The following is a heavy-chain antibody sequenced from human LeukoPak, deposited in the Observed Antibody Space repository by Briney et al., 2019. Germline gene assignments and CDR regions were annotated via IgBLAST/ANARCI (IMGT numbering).Heavy chain of an antibody. J-gene: IGHJ6*03. V-gene: IGHV3-21*01. CDR3: ARSYGSGSYDLYYYYMDV. CDR1: GFTFSSYS. CDR2: ISSSSSYI. Sequence: GGSLRLSCAGSGFTFSSYSMNWVRQAPGKGLEWVSSISSSSSYIYYADSVKGRFIISRDNAKNSLYLQMNSLRAEDTAVYYCARSYGSGSYDLYYYYMDVWGKGTTVTVSS. D-gene: IGHD3-10*01.